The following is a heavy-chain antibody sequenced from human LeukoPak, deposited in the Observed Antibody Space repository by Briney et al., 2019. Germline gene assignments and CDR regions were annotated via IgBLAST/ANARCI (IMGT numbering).Heavy chain of an antibody. CDR2: IYYSGST. V-gene: IGHV4-59*01. J-gene: IGHJ4*02. CDR3: ARSPWSRGDFDY. CDR1: GGSISSYY. D-gene: IGHD3-10*01. Sequence: SETLSLTCTVSGGSISSYYWSWIRQPPGKGLEWIGYIYYSGSTNYNPSLNSRVTISVDTSKNHFSLKLSSVTAADTAVYYCARSPWSRGDFDYWGQGTLVTVSS.